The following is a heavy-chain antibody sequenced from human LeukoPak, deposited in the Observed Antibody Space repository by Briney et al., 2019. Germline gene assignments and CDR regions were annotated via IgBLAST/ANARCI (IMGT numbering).Heavy chain of an antibody. CDR2: LIPIFGTA. D-gene: IGHD1-1*01. Sequence: SVKVSCKASGGTFSSYAISWVRQPPGQGLEWMGGLIPIFGTANYAQKFQGRVTITADESTSTAYMELSSLRSEDTAVYYCARGGNRYSWNDESAFDIWGQGTMVTVSS. V-gene: IGHV1-69*01. CDR1: GGTFSSYA. CDR3: ARGGNRYSWNDESAFDI. J-gene: IGHJ3*02.